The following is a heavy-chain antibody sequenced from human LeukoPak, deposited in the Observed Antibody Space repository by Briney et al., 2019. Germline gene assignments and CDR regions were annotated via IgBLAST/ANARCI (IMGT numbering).Heavy chain of an antibody. CDR3: ARGRGMATLPFDS. CDR2: IHYSESG. Sequence: KPSETLSLTCTVSGDPMIPYYWTWIRQPPGKALEWIGYIHYSESGKYTPSLKSRVTMSIDTSKRQIFLRLTSVTAADTAVYYCARGRGMATLPFDSWGQGTLVSVSA. D-gene: IGHD2-8*01. V-gene: IGHV4-59*01. CDR1: GDPMIPYY. J-gene: IGHJ4*02.